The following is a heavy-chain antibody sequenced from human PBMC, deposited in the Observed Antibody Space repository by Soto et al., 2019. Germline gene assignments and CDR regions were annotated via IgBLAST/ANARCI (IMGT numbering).Heavy chain of an antibody. J-gene: IGHJ4*02. CDR1: GFTFSNHA. Sequence: EVQLLESGGGLVQPGGSLSLSCAASGFTFSNHAVTWVRQAPGKGLEWVSTISGSGGSTYYADSVKGRFTISRDNSKNTLYLQMNSLRAEDTAVYYCAKDQGSSWYEIDYWGQGTLVTVSS. D-gene: IGHD6-13*01. CDR2: ISGSGGST. CDR3: AKDQGSSWYEIDY. V-gene: IGHV3-23*01.